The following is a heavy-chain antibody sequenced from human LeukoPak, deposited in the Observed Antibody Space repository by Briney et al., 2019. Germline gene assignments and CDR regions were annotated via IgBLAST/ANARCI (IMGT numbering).Heavy chain of an antibody. CDR1: GGTFSSYA. V-gene: IGHV1-18*01. J-gene: IGHJ5*02. Sequence: ASVKVSCKASGGTFSSYAISWVRQAPGQGLEWMGWISAHNGNTNYAQNLQGRVTMTTDTSTTTAYMELRSLTSDDTAVYYCARVPFVVVVGATRPRWFDPWGQGTLVTVSS. CDR2: ISAHNGNT. D-gene: IGHD2-15*01. CDR3: ARVPFVVVVGATRPRWFDP.